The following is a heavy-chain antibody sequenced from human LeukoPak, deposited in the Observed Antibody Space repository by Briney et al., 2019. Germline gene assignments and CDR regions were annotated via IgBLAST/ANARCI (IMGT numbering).Heavy chain of an antibody. J-gene: IGHJ4*02. D-gene: IGHD4/OR15-4a*01. CDR2: ISISGDVT. CDR3: ANEEVPNDY. V-gene: IGHV3-23*01. Sequence: GGSLRLSCAVSGFTFSSHAMTWVRQAPGKGLERVSGISISGDVTYYADSVRGRFIISRDNSKNTVYLQMDSLRVDDTAVYYCANEEVPNDYWGQGTLVTVSS. CDR1: GFTFSSHA.